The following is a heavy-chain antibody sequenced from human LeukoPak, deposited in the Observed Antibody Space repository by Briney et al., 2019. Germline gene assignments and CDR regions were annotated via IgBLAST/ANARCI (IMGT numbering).Heavy chain of an antibody. CDR2: IYPDDSDT. CDR1: GYSFTNYW. Sequence: GESLKFSCKGSGYSFTNYWIAWVRQMPGKGLEWMGIIYPDDSDTRYSPSFQGQVNISADKSTSTAYLQWSSLKASDTAMYYCARIWLRAFDIWGQGTMVTVSS. V-gene: IGHV5-51*01. D-gene: IGHD3-16*01. J-gene: IGHJ3*02. CDR3: ARIWLRAFDI.